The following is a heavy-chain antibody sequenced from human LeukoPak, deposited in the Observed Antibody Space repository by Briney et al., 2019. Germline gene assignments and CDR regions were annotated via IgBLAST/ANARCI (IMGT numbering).Heavy chain of an antibody. CDR1: GGSFSGYY. Sequence: PSETLSLTCAVYGGSFSGYYWSWIRQPPGRGLEWIGEINHSGSTNYNPSLKSRVTISVDTSRNQFSLKLSSVTAADTAVYYCARGAGDSTGWYDYWGQGTLVTASS. J-gene: IGHJ4*02. D-gene: IGHD6-19*01. CDR3: ARGAGDSTGWYDY. CDR2: INHSGST. V-gene: IGHV4-34*01.